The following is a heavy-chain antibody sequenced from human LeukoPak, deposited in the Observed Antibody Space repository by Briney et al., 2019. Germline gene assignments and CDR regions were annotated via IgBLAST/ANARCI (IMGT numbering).Heavy chain of an antibody. CDR1: GFTFSSYG. J-gene: IGHJ3*02. CDR3: AKDKASSGYYSDAFDI. D-gene: IGHD3-22*01. V-gene: IGHV3-23*01. Sequence: GGSLRLSCAASGFTFSSYGMSWVRQAPGKGLEWVSAISGSGGSTYYADSVKGRFTISRDNSKNTLYLQMNSLRAEDTAVYYCAKDKASSGYYSDAFDIWDQGTMVTVSS. CDR2: ISGSGGST.